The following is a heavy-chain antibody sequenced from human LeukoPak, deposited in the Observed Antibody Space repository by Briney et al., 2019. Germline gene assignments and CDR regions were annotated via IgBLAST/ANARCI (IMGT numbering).Heavy chain of an antibody. D-gene: IGHD2-2*01. CDR2: ISSSSSYI. CDR3: ARVKWGSTSDN. CDR1: GFTFSSYS. V-gene: IGHV3-21*01. Sequence: GGSLRLSCAASGFTFSSYSKNWVRQAPGKGLEWVSSISSSSSYIYYADSVKGRFTISRDNAKNSLYLQMNSLRAEDTAVYYCARVKWGSTSDNWGQGTLVTVSS. J-gene: IGHJ4*02.